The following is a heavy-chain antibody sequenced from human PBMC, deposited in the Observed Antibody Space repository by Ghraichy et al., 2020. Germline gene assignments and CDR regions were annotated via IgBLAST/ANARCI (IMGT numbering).Heavy chain of an antibody. V-gene: IGHV3-7*01. CDR1: EFTFSGYW. Sequence: RLSCAASEFTFSGYWMSWVRQAPEKGLEWVANIKGDGSEKSYVDSVKGRFTISRDNAENSLYLQINSLRAEDTAVYYCAREDKNTFDLWGRGTMVTVSS. CDR3: AREDKNTFDL. J-gene: IGHJ3*01. CDR2: IKGDGSEK.